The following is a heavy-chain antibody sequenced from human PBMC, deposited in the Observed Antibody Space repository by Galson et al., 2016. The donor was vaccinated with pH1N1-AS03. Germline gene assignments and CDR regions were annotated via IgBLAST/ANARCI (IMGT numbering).Heavy chain of an antibody. Sequence: SLRLSCAASGFTFSYYSMNWVRQAPGKGLEWVAYISRRGDSIYYADSVKGRFSISRDNANASLYLQMNSLRDEDAGVYYCARIVTMSDFDSWGQGTLVTVSS. D-gene: IGHD2-21*02. J-gene: IGHJ4*02. CDR3: ARIVTMSDFDS. CDR2: ISRRGDSI. CDR1: GFTFSYYS. V-gene: IGHV3-48*02.